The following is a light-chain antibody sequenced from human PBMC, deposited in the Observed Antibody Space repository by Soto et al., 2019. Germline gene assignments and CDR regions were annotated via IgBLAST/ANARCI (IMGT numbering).Light chain of an antibody. CDR2: GSS. J-gene: IGKJ2*01. CDR1: QSVSNNY. V-gene: IGKV3-20*01. CDR3: QQYGSSPPYT. Sequence: EVVLTQSPGTLSLSPGERATLSCRASQSVSNNYFAWYQQKPGQAPRLLIFGSSDSATGIPHRFSGSGSATDFTLTISSLEPEDFAVYYCQQYGSSPPYTFGQGTKLEIK.